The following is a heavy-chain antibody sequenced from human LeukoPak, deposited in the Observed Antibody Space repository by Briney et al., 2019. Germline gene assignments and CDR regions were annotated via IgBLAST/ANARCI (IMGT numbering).Heavy chain of an antibody. D-gene: IGHD6-13*01. Sequence: GGSLRLSCAASGFTFSSYGMHWVRQAPGKGLEWVAFIRYDGSNKYYADSVKGRFTISRDNFKNTLYLQMNSLRAEDMAVYYCAKGEQQFSGAFDIWGQGTMVTVSS. CDR2: IRYDGSNK. V-gene: IGHV3-30*02. CDR3: AKGEQQFSGAFDI. CDR1: GFTFSSYG. J-gene: IGHJ3*02.